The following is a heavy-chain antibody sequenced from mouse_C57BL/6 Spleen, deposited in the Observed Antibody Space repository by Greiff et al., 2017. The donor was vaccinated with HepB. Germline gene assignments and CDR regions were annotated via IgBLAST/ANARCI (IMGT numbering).Heavy chain of an antibody. CDR2: ISSGGDYI. V-gene: IGHV5-9-1*02. J-gene: IGHJ4*01. Sequence: EVQLVESGEGLVKPGGSLKLSCAASGFTFSSYAMSWVRQTPEKRLEWVAYISSGGDYIYYADTVKGRFTISRDNARNTLYLQMSSLKSEDTAMYYCTRPLSGYNAMDYWGQGTSVTVSS. D-gene: IGHD3-2*02. CDR3: TRPLSGYNAMDY. CDR1: GFTFSSYA.